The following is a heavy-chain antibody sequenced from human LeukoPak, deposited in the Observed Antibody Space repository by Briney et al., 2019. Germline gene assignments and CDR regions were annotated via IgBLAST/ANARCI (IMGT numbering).Heavy chain of an antibody. CDR1: GGSISSRY. Sequence: LETLSPTCTVSGGSISSRYWSWIRQPPGKGLEWIGYIYYSGSPNYNPSLKSRVTISVDTSKNQFSLKLSSVTAADTAVYYCASSYSSSWVDYWGQGTLVTVSS. D-gene: IGHD6-13*01. V-gene: IGHV4-59*11. J-gene: IGHJ4*02. CDR2: IYYSGSP. CDR3: ASSYSSSWVDY.